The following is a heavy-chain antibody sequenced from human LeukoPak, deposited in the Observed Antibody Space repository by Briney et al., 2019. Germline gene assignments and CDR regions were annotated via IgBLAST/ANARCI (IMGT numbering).Heavy chain of an antibody. CDR2: IWQGGSEK. J-gene: IGHJ4*02. Sequence: GGSLRLSFVASGFTFSSHWMSWVRQAPGKGREWVANIWQGGSEKYYVDSVKGRFTISRDNAKNSLYLQMNSLRAEDTAVYYCARDQNLISWGLDYFDYWGQGTLVTVSS. V-gene: IGHV3-7*01. CDR3: ARDQNLISWGLDYFDY. D-gene: IGHD3-16*01. CDR1: GFTFSSHW.